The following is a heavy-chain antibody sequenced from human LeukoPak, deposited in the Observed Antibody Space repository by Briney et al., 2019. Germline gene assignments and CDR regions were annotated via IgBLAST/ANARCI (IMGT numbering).Heavy chain of an antibody. D-gene: IGHD3-10*01. Sequence: GGSLRLSCAASGFTFSRYAMHWVRQAPGKGLEWVAVIYYDGSNKYYADSVSGGFTNSSETPKNTLYLQMNSQRAEYTAVNYCGRENAFMVRGVYLFDYWGQGTLVTVSS. CDR1: GFTFSRYA. V-gene: IGHV3-30*04. CDR3: GRENAFMVRGVYLFDY. CDR2: IYYDGSNK. J-gene: IGHJ4*02.